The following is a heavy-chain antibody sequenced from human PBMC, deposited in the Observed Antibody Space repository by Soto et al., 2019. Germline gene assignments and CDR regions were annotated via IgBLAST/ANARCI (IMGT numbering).Heavy chain of an antibody. CDR3: ARESEDLTSNFDY. CDR2: ISSTTNYI. V-gene: IGHV3-21*06. CDR1: GFTFTRYS. J-gene: IGHJ4*02. Sequence: PGGSLRLSCAASGFTFTRYSMNWVRQAPGKGLEWVSSISSTTNYIYYGDSMKGRFTISRDNAKNSLYLEMNSLRAEDTAVYYCARESEDLTSNFDYWGQGTLVTVSS.